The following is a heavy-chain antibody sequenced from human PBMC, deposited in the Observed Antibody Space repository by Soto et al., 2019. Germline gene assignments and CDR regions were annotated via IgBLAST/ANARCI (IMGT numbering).Heavy chain of an antibody. CDR3: ARESEDLTSNFDY. CDR2: ISSTTNYI. V-gene: IGHV3-21*06. CDR1: GFTFTRYS. J-gene: IGHJ4*02. Sequence: PGGSLRLSCAASGFTFTRYSMNWVRQAPGKGLEWVSSISSTTNYIYYGDSMKGRFTISRDNAKNSLYLEMNSLRAEDTAVYYCARESEDLTSNFDYWGQGTLVTVSS.